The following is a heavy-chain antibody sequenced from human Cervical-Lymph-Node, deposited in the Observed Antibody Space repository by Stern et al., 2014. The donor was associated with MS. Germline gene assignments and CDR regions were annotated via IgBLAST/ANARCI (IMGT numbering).Heavy chain of an antibody. CDR1: GGSISSGADY. CDR2: IYYSGRN. Sequence: QVQLQESGPGLVKPSQTLSLTCTVSGGSISSGADYWNWIRQHPGKGLEWIGYIYYSGRNESNPCLKRRTIISAQSSKKQFFQQMRSVTAADTTVYYCARGRQYYYASGSSPPDAFDIWGQGTMVTVSS. J-gene: IGHJ3*02. D-gene: IGHD3-10*01. V-gene: IGHV4-31*03. CDR3: ARGRQYYYASGSSPPDAFDI.